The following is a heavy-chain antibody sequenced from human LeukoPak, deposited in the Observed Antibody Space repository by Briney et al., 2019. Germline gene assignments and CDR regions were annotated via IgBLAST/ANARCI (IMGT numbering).Heavy chain of an antibody. CDR3: ARDLRWFGELLSPSFDY. Sequence: GGSLRLSCAASGFTFSSYAMHWVRQAPGKGLEWVAVISYDGSNKYYADSVKGRFTISRDNSKNTLYLQMNSLRAEDTAVYYCARDLRWFGELLSPSFDYWGQGTLVTVSS. CDR2: ISYDGSNK. J-gene: IGHJ4*02. CDR1: GFTFSSYA. D-gene: IGHD3-10*01. V-gene: IGHV3-30-3*01.